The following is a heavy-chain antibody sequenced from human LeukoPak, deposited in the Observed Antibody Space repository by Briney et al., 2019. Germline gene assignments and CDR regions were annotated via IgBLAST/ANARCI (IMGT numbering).Heavy chain of an antibody. J-gene: IGHJ4*02. CDR3: ARAPNRGYSSGFSDY. V-gene: IGHV3-21*01. Sequence: GGSLRLSCAASGFTFSSYSMNWVRQAPGKGLEWVSSISSSSSYIYYADSVKGRFTISRDNAKNSLYLQMNSLRAEDTAVYHCARAPNRGYSSGFSDYWGQGTLVTVSS. CDR2: ISSSSSYI. D-gene: IGHD6-19*01. CDR1: GFTFSSYS.